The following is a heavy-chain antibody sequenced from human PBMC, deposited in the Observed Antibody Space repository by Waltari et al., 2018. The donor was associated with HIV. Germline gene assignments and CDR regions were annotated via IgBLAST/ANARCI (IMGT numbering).Heavy chain of an antibody. CDR2: IYPSGGT. V-gene: IGHV4-61*02. CDR1: GGSISSGSYY. D-gene: IGHD2-15*01. Sequence: QVQLQESGPGLVKPLQTLSLTCTVSGGSISSGSYYWNWIRQPAGKGLEWIGRIYPSGGTNNNPSLKSRVTISVDTSKNQFSLKLSSVTAADTAVYYCARVFCSGGSCYGDGRYGMDVWGQGTTVTVSS. J-gene: IGHJ6*02. CDR3: ARVFCSGGSCYGDGRYGMDV.